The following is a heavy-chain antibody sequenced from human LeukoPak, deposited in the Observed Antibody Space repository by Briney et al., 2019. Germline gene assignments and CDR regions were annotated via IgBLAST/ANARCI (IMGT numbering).Heavy chain of an antibody. CDR1: GGSFSGYY. J-gene: IGHJ4*02. CDR3: ARGHPYWSGYYTRRADYFDY. V-gene: IGHV4-34*01. D-gene: IGHD3-3*01. CDR2: INHSGST. Sequence: PSETLSLTCAVYGGSFSGYYWSWIRQPPGKGLEWIGEINHSGSTNYNPSLKSRVTISVDTSKNQFSLKLSSVTAADTAVYYCARGHPYWSGYYTRRADYFDYWGQGTLVTVSS.